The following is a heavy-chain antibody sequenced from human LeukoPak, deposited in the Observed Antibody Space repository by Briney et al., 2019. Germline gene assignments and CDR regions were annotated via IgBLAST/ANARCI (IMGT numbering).Heavy chain of an antibody. CDR3: ARRRFVVVPAAITS. D-gene: IGHD2-2*01. CDR1: GGSISSYY. CDR2: IYTSGST. J-gene: IGHJ5*02. V-gene: IGHV4-4*07. Sequence: SETLSLTCTVSGGSISSYYWSWIRQPAGKGLEWIGRIYTSGSTNYNPSLKSRVTMSVDTCKNQFSLKLSSVTAADTAVYYCARRRFVVVPAAITSWGQGTLVTVSS.